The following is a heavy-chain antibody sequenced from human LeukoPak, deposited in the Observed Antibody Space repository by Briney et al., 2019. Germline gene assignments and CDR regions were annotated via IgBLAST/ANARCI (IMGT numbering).Heavy chain of an antibody. CDR2: IIPIFGTA. CDR1: GGTFSSYA. V-gene: IGHV1-69*13. D-gene: IGHD5-12*01. J-gene: IGHJ4*02. CDR3: ARGQRGYSGYDLNY. Sequence: SVKVSCKASGGTFSSYAISWVRQAPGQGLEWMGGIIPIFGTANYAQKFQGRVTITADESTSTAYMELSSLRPEDTAVYYCARGQRGYSGYDLNYWGQGTLVTVSS.